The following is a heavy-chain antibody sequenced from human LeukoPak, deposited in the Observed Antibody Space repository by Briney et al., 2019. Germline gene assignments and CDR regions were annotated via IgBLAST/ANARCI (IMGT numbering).Heavy chain of an antibody. Sequence: PSETLSLTCTVSGGSISSRSYYWGWVRQPPGKGLEWIGSMYYSVNTYYNPSLKSRVTISVDTSKNQFSLNLISVTAADTAVYYCARSRIAAISGFDPWGQGTGVTVSS. J-gene: IGHJ5*02. CDR2: MYYSVNT. D-gene: IGHD6-13*01. CDR3: ARSRIAAISGFDP. V-gene: IGHV4-39*01. CDR1: GGSISSRSYY.